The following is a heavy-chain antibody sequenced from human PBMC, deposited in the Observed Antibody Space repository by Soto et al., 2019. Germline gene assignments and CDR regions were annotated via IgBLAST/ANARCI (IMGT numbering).Heavy chain of an antibody. CDR1: GFTLSTYW. Sequence: PGGSLRLSYVASGFTLSTYWMNWVRQSPEKGLEWVATINEDGSVKTYVESVKGRFTISRDNAQNSLYLQMNSLRVEDTAVYYCARDRGIFMYPRGYWGPGTLVTVSS. V-gene: IGHV3-7*04. D-gene: IGHD2-8*01. CDR3: ARDRGIFMYPRGY. CDR2: INEDGSVK. J-gene: IGHJ4*02.